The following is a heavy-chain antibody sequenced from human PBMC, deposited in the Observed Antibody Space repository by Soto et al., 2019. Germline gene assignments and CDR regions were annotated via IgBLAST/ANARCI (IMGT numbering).Heavy chain of an antibody. CDR3: ARGLDAFDL. CDR2: VNWNSVTT. Sequence: EVPLVETGGGVVRPGGSLRLSCAASGFTFDHYGMTWVRQAPGRSLEWVAGVNWNSVTTGYGDAVKGRFTAHRDNAKNSLYLEMSSLRIEDTAIYYCARGLDAFDLWGQGTWVTVSS. V-gene: IGHV3-20*04. CDR1: GFTFDHYG. J-gene: IGHJ3*01.